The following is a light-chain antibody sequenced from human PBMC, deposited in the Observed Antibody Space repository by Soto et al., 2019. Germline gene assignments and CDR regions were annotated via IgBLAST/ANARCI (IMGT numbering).Light chain of an antibody. Sequence: IVLTQSPGTLSLSPWERATLSCRASQSVRNTYLAWYQQKPGQAPRLLIYDASSRATGIPDRFSGSGSGTDFTLTISRLEPEDFAVYYCQQYGSSPWTFGQGTKVDIK. CDR1: QSVRNTY. J-gene: IGKJ1*01. V-gene: IGKV3-20*01. CDR3: QQYGSSPWT. CDR2: DAS.